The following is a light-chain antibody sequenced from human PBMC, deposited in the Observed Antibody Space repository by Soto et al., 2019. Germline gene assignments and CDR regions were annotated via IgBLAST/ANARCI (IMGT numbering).Light chain of an antibody. CDR2: EVN. Sequence: QSALTQPASVSGSPGQSITISCTGTSSNVGSYKLVSWYQQHPGKAPKLMIFEVNKRPSGVSNRFSGSKSGNTASLTISGLQTDDEADYYCCSYAGSYTHVFGTGTKLTVL. CDR3: CSYAGSYTHV. CDR1: SSNVGSYKL. J-gene: IGLJ1*01. V-gene: IGLV2-23*02.